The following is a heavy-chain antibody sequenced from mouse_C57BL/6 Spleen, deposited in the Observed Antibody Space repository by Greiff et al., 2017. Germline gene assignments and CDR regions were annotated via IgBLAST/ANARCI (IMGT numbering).Heavy chain of an antibody. V-gene: IGHV1-19*01. CDR1: GYTFTDYY. J-gene: IGHJ3*01. Sequence: EVQLQESGPVLVKPGASVKMSCKASGYTFTDYYMNWVKQSHGKSLEWIGVINPYNGGTSYNQKFKGKATLTVDKSSSTAYMELNSLTSEDSAVYYYARRGYDGYWFAYWGQGTLVTVSA. CDR3: ARRGYDGYWFAY. CDR2: INPYNGGT. D-gene: IGHD2-3*01.